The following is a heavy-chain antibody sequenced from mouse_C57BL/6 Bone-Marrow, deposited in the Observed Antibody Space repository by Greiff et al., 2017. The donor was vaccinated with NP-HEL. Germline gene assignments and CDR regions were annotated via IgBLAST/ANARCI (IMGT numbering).Heavy chain of an antibody. Sequence: VHLVESGPGLVAPSQSLSITCTVSGFSLTSYAISWVRQPPGKGLEWLGVIWTGGGKNYNSALKSRLSISKDNSKSQVFLKMNSLQTDDTARYYCARKELLYNDYDDWGQGTTLTVSS. CDR3: ARKELLYNDYDD. CDR2: IWTGGGK. J-gene: IGHJ2*01. D-gene: IGHD2-5*01. CDR1: GFSLTSYA. V-gene: IGHV2-9-1*01.